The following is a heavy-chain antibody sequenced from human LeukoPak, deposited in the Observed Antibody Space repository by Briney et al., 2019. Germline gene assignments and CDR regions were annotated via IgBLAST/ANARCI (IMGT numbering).Heavy chain of an antibody. CDR2: ISYDGSTK. CDR1: GFTFSTYA. CDR3: AEAYCTGGSCYGRYYYGMDV. Sequence: GGSLRLSCAASGFTFSTYAIHWVRQAPGKGPEWLAVISYDGSTKYYADSVKGRFTISRDNSKNTMYQQMDSLRPEDTAVFYCAEAYCTGGSCYGRYYYGMDVWGQGTTVTVSS. V-gene: IGHV3-30*18. J-gene: IGHJ6*02. D-gene: IGHD2-15*01.